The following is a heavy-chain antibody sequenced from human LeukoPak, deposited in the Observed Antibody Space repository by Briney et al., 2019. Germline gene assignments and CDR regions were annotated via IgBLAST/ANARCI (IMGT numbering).Heavy chain of an antibody. V-gene: IGHV3-48*03. CDR2: ISSSGSTI. Sequence: WGSLRLSCAASGFTFSSYEMNRVRQAPGKGLEWVSYISSSGSTIYYADSVKGRFTISRDNAKNSLYLQMNSLRAEDTAVYYCARVGKRSGSYGHWGQGTLVTVSS. CDR1: GFTFSSYE. J-gene: IGHJ4*02. D-gene: IGHD1-26*01. CDR3: ARVGKRSGSYGH.